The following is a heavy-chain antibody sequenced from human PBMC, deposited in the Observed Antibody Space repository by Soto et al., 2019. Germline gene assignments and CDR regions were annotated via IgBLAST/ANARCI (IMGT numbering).Heavy chain of an antibody. CDR2: ISGSGTDT. Sequence: EVQLLESGGGLVQPGGSLRLSCAASGFMFGSYAMSWVRQAPGKGLEWVSGISGSGTDTYYADAVKGRVTISRDNAKNTLYLQMNGLRAEDTAIYYCAKDLLRSYYYGMDAWGQGATVTVSS. CDR3: AKDLLRSYYYGMDA. D-gene: IGHD2-15*01. V-gene: IGHV3-23*01. CDR1: GFMFGSYA. J-gene: IGHJ6*02.